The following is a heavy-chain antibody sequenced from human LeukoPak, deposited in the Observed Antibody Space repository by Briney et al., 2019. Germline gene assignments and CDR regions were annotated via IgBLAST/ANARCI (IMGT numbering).Heavy chain of an antibody. CDR1: GGSISNYY. D-gene: IGHD3-16*01. J-gene: IGHJ4*02. V-gene: IGHV4-59*08. Sequence: PSETLSLTCTVSGGSISNYYWSWIRQPPGKGLEWIGYIYSSGSTNYNPSLKSRVTISVDTSKNQFSLNLRSVTAADTAVYYCARVSLGGVYFDYWGQGTLVTVSS. CDR2: IYSSGST. CDR3: ARVSLGGVYFDY.